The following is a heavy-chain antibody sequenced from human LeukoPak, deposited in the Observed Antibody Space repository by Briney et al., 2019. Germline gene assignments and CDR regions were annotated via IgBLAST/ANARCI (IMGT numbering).Heavy chain of an antibody. D-gene: IGHD2-2*01. V-gene: IGHV3-53*01. J-gene: IGHJ6*04. CDR1: GFIVSSNY. Sequence: GGSLRLSCAASGFIVSSNYMSWVRQAPGKGLEWVSVIYTGGSTYYADSVKGRFTISRDNSKNTVYLQMSSLRAEDTAVYYCAKEGDCSTTSCQTGGLDVWGKGTTVTVSS. CDR3: AKEGDCSTTSCQTGGLDV. CDR2: IYTGGST.